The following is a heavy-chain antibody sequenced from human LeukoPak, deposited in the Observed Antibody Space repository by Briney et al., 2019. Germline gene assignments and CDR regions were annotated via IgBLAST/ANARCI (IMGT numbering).Heavy chain of an antibody. D-gene: IGHD4-17*01. V-gene: IGHV1-2*02. CDR2: INPNTGGT. CDR3: ARGDGDYVGNDY. Sequence: KPGASVKASCKASGYTFTGYYMHWVRQAPGQGFEWMGWINPNTGGTHYAQNFQGRVTMTRDTSISTAYMEFSRLKSDDTAVYYCARGDGDYVGNDYWGHGTLVTVSS. J-gene: IGHJ4*01. CDR1: GYTFTGYY.